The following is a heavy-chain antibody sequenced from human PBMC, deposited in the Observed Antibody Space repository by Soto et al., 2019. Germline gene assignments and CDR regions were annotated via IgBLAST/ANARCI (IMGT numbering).Heavy chain of an antibody. Sequence: SETLSLTCTVSGGSISSGGYYWSWIRQHPGKGLEWIGYIYYSGSTYYNPSLKSRVTISVDTPKNQFSLKLSSVTAADTAVYYCARDRGAPSGSYYYYYYGMDVWGQGTTVTVSS. V-gene: IGHV4-31*03. CDR1: GGSISSGGYY. CDR2: IYYSGST. CDR3: ARDRGAPSGSYYYYYYGMDV. J-gene: IGHJ6*02. D-gene: IGHD1-26*01.